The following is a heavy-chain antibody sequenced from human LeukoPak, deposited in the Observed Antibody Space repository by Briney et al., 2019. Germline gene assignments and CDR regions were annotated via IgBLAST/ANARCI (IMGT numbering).Heavy chain of an antibody. CDR3: ARDRGSGWDDGFDI. Sequence: SVKVSCKASGGTFSSYAISWVRQAPGQGLEWMGGIIPIFGTANYAQKFQGRVTITEDASTSTAYMELSSLRSEDTAVYYCARDRGSGWDDGFDIWGQGTMVTVSS. D-gene: IGHD6-19*01. CDR1: GGTFSSYA. J-gene: IGHJ3*02. CDR2: IIPIFGTA. V-gene: IGHV1-69*13.